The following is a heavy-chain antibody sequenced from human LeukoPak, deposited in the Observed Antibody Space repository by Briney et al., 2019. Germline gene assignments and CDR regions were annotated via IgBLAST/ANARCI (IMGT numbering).Heavy chain of an antibody. Sequence: ASVKVSCKASGYTFTGYYMHWMRQAPGQGLEWMGWINPNSGGTNYAQKFQGRVTMTRDTSVSTAYMELSRLRSDDTAVYYCARVFAKYSSSGFDYWGQGTLVTVSS. J-gene: IGHJ4*02. CDR1: GYTFTGYY. CDR3: ARVFAKYSSSGFDY. V-gene: IGHV1-2*02. CDR2: INPNSGGT. D-gene: IGHD6-6*01.